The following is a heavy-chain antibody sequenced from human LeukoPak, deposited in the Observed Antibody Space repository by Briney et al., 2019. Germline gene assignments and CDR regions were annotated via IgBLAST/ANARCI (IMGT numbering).Heavy chain of an antibody. V-gene: IGHV3-30-3*01. J-gene: IGHJ4*02. Sequence: GGSLRLSCAASGFTFSSYAMHWVRQAPGEGLEWVAVISYDGSNKYYADSVKGRFTISRDNSKNTLYLQMNSLRAEDTAVYYCARAGIAAAGPFDYWGQGTLVTVSS. CDR3: ARAGIAAAGPFDY. CDR2: ISYDGSNK. D-gene: IGHD6-13*01. CDR1: GFTFSSYA.